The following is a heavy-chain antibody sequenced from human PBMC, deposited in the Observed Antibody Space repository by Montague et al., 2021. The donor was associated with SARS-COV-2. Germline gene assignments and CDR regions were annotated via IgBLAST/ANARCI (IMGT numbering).Heavy chain of an antibody. D-gene: IGHD3-10*02. CDR1: GGSISSYS. Sequence: SETLSLTCTVSGGSISSYSWTWIRQPPGTGLEWIGYISYSGFSNQNPPLRGRVTISLDTSKYQFSLKLTSVTAADTAGSYCAGIKHVSPFGWFDPWGQGTLVTVSS. CDR3: AGIKHVSPFGWFDP. CDR2: ISYSGFS. J-gene: IGHJ5*02. V-gene: IGHV4-59*01.